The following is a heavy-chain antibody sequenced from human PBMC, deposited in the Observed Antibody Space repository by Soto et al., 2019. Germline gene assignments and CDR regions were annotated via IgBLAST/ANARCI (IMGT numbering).Heavy chain of an antibody. CDR2: ITPMFGTP. Sequence: SVKVSCKASGGTFNSYTITWVRQAPGQGLEWMGGITPMFGTPNYAQKFRGRVTITADESTTTAYMELSSLRSEDTAMYFCARDGTLYDSRAYYYLYWGQGTLVTVPS. CDR3: ARDGTLYDSRAYYYLY. V-gene: IGHV1-69*13. D-gene: IGHD3-22*01. CDR1: GGTFNSYT. J-gene: IGHJ4*02.